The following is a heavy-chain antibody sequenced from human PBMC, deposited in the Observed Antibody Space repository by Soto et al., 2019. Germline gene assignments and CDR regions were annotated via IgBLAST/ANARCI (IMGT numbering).Heavy chain of an antibody. CDR2: IKSKTDGGTT. Sequence: EVQLVESGGGLVKPGGSLRLSCAASGFTFSNAWMSWVRQAPGKGLEWVGRIKSKTDGGTTDYAAPVKGRFTISRDDSKNSLYLQMNSLKTEYTAVNYCPTSGSLRFLEWLSYYFDYWGQGTLVTVSS. CDR1: GFTFSNAW. D-gene: IGHD3-3*01. J-gene: IGHJ4*02. CDR3: PTSGSLRFLEWLSYYFDY. V-gene: IGHV3-15*01.